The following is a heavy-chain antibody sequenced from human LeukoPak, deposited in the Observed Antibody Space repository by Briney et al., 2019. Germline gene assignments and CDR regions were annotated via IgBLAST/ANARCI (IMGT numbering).Heavy chain of an antibody. CDR1: GGSISSSSYY. CDR3: ARHVSQHLGYCSSTSCPPYNWFDP. V-gene: IGHV4-39*01. CDR2: IYYSGST. Sequence: PSETLSLTCAVSGGSISSSSYYWGWIRQPPGKGLEWIGSIYYSGSTYYNPSLKSRVTISVDTSKNQFSLKLSSVTAADTAVYYCARHVSQHLGYCSSTSCPPYNWFDPWGQGTLVTVSS. J-gene: IGHJ5*02. D-gene: IGHD2-2*01.